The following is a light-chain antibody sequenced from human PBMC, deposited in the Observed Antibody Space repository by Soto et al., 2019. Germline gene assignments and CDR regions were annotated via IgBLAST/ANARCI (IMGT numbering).Light chain of an antibody. J-gene: IGLJ1*01. CDR3: SSKRTTASLV. V-gene: IGLV2-14*01. Sequence: QSVLTQPASVSGSPGQTITISRTGTSSDVGAYNYVSWYQQHPGKAPKLMIYEVSNRPSGVSDRFSGPKSGNTAPLTISGLQAADEADYYCSSKRTTASLVFGTGTKVTVL. CDR1: SSDVGAYNY. CDR2: EVS.